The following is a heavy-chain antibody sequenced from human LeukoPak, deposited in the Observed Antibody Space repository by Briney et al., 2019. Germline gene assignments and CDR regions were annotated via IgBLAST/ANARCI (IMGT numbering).Heavy chain of an antibody. CDR1: GDSFISSPYY. V-gene: IGHV4-30-4*08. CDR3: ARGPSVPAALPFDY. J-gene: IGHJ4*02. D-gene: IGHD2-2*01. Sequence: PSETLSLTCTVSGDSFISSPYYWAWIRQPPGKGLEWIGYIDYSGSTYFNPSLKSRVTISVDTSKNQFSLKLNSVTAADTAIYYCARGPSVPAALPFDYWGQGTLVTVSS. CDR2: IDYSGST.